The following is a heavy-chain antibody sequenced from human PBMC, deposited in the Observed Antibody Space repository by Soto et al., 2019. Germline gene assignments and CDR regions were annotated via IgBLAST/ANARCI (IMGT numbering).Heavy chain of an antibody. V-gene: IGHV2-5*02. CDR3: AHSRVQVAATPDGGYYYYYMDV. Sequence: SGPTLVNPTQTLTLTCTFSGFSLSTSGVGVGWIRQPPGKALEWLALIYWDDDKRYSPSLKSRLTITKDTSKNQVVLTMTNMDPVDTATYYCAHSRVQVAATPDGGYYYYYMDVWGKGTTVTVSS. CDR1: GFSLSTSGVG. J-gene: IGHJ6*03. CDR2: IYWDDDK. D-gene: IGHD2-15*01.